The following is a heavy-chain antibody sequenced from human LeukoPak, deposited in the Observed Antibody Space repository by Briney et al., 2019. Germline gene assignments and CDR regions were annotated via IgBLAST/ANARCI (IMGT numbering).Heavy chain of an antibody. D-gene: IGHD2-15*01. CDR3: AKDYCSGGSCFIDY. V-gene: IGHV3-9*01. CDR1: GFTFDGYA. CDR2: ISWNSGSI. J-gene: IGHJ4*02. Sequence: GRSLRLSCAASGFTFDGYAMHWVRQAPGQGLEWVSGISWNSGSIGYADSVKGRFTISRDNAKNSLYLQMNSLRAEDTALYYCAKDYCSGGSCFIDYWGQGTLVTVSS.